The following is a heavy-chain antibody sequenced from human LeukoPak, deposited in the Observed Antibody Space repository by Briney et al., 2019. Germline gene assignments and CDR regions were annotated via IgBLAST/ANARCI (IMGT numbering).Heavy chain of an antibody. V-gene: IGHV3-30*18. CDR3: AKDQRTMTRRMDV. D-gene: IGHD2-2*01. CDR2: VTYDGSKA. Sequence: GGSLRLSCAASGFAFRNYGMHWVRQVPGKGLEWLGVVTYDGSKAFYADSVKGRLTISRDNSKNTLYLQMNTLRVEDRAVYFCAKDQRTMTRRMDVWGQGTAVIVSS. J-gene: IGHJ6*02. CDR1: GFAFRNYG.